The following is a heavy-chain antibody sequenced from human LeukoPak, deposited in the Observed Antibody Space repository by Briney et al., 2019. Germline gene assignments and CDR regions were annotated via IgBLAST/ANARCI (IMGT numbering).Heavy chain of an antibody. J-gene: IGHJ3*02. D-gene: IGHD2-21*02. CDR1: GYTLTELS. V-gene: IGHV1-24*01. Sequence: ASVKVSRKVSGYTLTELSMHSVRQAPGKGLEWMGGFDPEDGETIYAQKFQGRVAMTEDTSTDTAYMELSSLRSEDTAVYYCATARPPCGGDCYSFAFDIWGQGTMVTVSS. CDR3: ATARPPCGGDCYSFAFDI. CDR2: FDPEDGET.